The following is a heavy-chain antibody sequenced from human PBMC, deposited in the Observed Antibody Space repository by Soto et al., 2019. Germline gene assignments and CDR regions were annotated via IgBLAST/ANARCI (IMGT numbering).Heavy chain of an antibody. CDR2: IIPIFGTA. V-gene: IGHV1-69*13. D-gene: IGHD2-15*01. Sequence: SVKVSCKASGGTFSSYAISWVRQAPGQGLEWMGGIIPIFGTANYAQKFQGRVTITADESTSTAYMELSSLRSEDTAVYYCARKGEVAATHYYGMDVWGQGTTVTLSS. J-gene: IGHJ6*02. CDR3: ARKGEVAATHYYGMDV. CDR1: GGTFSSYA.